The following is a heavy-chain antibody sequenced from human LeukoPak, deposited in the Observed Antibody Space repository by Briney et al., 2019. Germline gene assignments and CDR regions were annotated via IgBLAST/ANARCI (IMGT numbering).Heavy chain of an antibody. D-gene: IGHD3-3*01. CDR2: IYYSGST. Sequence: PSETLSLTCTVSGGSISSSSYHWGWIRQPPGKGLEWIGSIYYSGSTYYNPSLKSRVTISVDTSKNQFSLKLSSVTAADTAVYYCARRLGVEPGAFDIWGQGTMVTVSS. CDR1: GGSISSSSYH. V-gene: IGHV4-39*01. CDR3: ARRLGVEPGAFDI. J-gene: IGHJ3*02.